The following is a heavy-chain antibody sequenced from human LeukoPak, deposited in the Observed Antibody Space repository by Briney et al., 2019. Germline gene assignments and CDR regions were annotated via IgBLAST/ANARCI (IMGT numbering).Heavy chain of an antibody. Sequence: ASVKVSCKASGYTFTSYYMHWVRQAPGQGLEWMGIINPSGGSTSYAQKFQGRVTVTRDTSTSTVYMELSSLRSEDTAVYYCAREEYCSGGSCSSEYYYGMDVWGQGTTVTVSS. D-gene: IGHD2-15*01. CDR1: GYTFTSYY. CDR2: INPSGGST. J-gene: IGHJ6*02. CDR3: AREEYCSGGSCSSEYYYGMDV. V-gene: IGHV1-46*01.